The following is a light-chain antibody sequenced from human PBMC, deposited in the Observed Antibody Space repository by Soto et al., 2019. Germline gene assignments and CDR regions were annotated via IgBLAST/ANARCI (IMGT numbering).Light chain of an antibody. Sequence: EIVMTQSPATLSVSPGERATPSCRASQTVRNNYLAWYQQKPGQAPRLLIYDASSRATGIPDRFSGGGSGTDFTLTISRLEPEDFAVYYCQQFSSYPLNFGGGTKVDIK. V-gene: IGKV3-20*01. J-gene: IGKJ4*01. CDR2: DAS. CDR1: QTVRNNY. CDR3: QQFSSYPLN.